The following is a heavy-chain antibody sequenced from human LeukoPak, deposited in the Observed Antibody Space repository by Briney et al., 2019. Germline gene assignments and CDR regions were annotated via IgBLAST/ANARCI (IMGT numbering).Heavy chain of an antibody. Sequence: ASVKVSCKASGYTFTGYYMHWVRQAPGQGLEWMGRINPNSGGTNYAQKFQGRVTMTRDTSISTAYMELSRLRSDDTAVYYCARGARKYDFWSGYYTPFDYWGQGTLVTVSS. CDR1: GYTFTGYY. D-gene: IGHD3-3*01. J-gene: IGHJ4*02. V-gene: IGHV1-2*06. CDR3: ARGARKYDFWSGYYTPFDY. CDR2: INPNSGGT.